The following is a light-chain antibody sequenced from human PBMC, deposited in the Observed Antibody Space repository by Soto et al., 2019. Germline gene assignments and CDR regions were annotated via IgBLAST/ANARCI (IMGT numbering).Light chain of an antibody. CDR1: QGISSY. V-gene: IGKV1-8*01. CDR3: QQYYSYPPYT. J-gene: IGKJ3*01. CDR2: AAS. Sequence: ANRMTQSPSSLSASTGDRVTITCRASQGISSYLAWYQQKPGKAPKLLIYAASTLQSGVPSRFSGSGSGTDFTLTISCLQSEDFATYYCQQYYSYPPYTFGPGTKVDIK.